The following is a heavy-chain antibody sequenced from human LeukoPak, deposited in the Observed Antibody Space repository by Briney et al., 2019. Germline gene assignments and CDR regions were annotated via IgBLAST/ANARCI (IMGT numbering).Heavy chain of an antibody. CDR2: ISSSGSTI. CDR3: AKDGSTYYFDY. V-gene: IGHV3-11*04. J-gene: IGHJ4*02. Sequence: GGSLRLSCAASGFTFSDYYMSWIRQAPGKGLEWVSYISSSGSTIYYADSVKGRFTISRDNAKNSLYLQMNNLRADDTAVYYCAKDGSTYYFDYWGQGTLVTVSS. CDR1: GFTFSDYY.